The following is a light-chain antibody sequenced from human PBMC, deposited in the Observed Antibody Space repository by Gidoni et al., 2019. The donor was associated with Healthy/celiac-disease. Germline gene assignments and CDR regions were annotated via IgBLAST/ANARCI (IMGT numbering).Light chain of an antibody. CDR3: QQYNNWLST. J-gene: IGKJ3*01. CDR1: QSVSSN. Sequence: EIVMTQSPATLSVSPGERATLSCRASQSVSSNSAWYQQKPGQAPRLLIYGASTRATGIPARFSGSGSGTEFTLTISSLQSEDFAVYYCQQYNNWLSTFGPGTKVDIK. V-gene: IGKV3-15*01. CDR2: GAS.